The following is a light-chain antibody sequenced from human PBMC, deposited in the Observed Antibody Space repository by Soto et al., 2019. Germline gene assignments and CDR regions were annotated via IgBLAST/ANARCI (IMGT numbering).Light chain of an antibody. V-gene: IGKV3-20*01. Sequence: EIVLTQSPCILSLSPGERATLSCRVSQSVSTRSLAWYQQKPGQAPRLLISGASGRAADIPDRFSGSGSGTDFTLTINRLEPEDFAVYFCQQYDSSSRTVGQGTKV. CDR3: QQYDSSSRT. CDR2: GAS. CDR1: QSVSTRS. J-gene: IGKJ1*01.